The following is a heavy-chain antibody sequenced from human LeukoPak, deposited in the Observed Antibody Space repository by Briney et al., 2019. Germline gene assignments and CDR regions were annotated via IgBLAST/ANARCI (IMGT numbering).Heavy chain of an antibody. Sequence: KTGGSLRLSCAASGFTFSDYYMSWIRQAQGKGLEWVSYISSSGSTIYYADSVKGRFTISRDNAKNSLYLQMNSLRAEDTAVYYCARDRLERLNHYYGMDVWGQGTTVTVSS. J-gene: IGHJ6*02. D-gene: IGHD1-1*01. CDR3: ARDRLERLNHYYGMDV. CDR2: ISSSGSTI. V-gene: IGHV3-11*01. CDR1: GFTFSDYY.